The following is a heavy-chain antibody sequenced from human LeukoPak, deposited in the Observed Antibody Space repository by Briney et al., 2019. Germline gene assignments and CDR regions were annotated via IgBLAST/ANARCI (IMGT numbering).Heavy chain of an antibody. CDR1: GGPISSYY. D-gene: IGHD3-22*01. V-gene: IGHV4-59*08. Sequence: SETLSLTCTVSGGPISSYYWSWIRQPPGKGLEWIGYIYYSGSTNYNPSLKSRVTISVDTSKNQFSLKLSSVTAADTAVYYCARHDSSGYYWREWGQGTLVTVSS. J-gene: IGHJ4*02. CDR2: IYYSGST. CDR3: ARHDSSGYYWRE.